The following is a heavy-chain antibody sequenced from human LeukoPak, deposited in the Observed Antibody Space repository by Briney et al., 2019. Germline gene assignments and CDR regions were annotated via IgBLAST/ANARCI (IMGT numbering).Heavy chain of an antibody. V-gene: IGHV4-39*07. Sequence: SQTLSLTCTVSGGSISSSTYYWGWIRQPPGKGLEWIASIYYTGSTYYNPSLKSRVTISVDTSKNQFSLKLSSVTAADTAVYYCARESEVVATIGPWRYWGQGTLVTVSS. D-gene: IGHD5-12*01. CDR1: GGSISSSTYY. CDR3: ARESEVVATIGPWRY. J-gene: IGHJ4*02. CDR2: IYYTGST.